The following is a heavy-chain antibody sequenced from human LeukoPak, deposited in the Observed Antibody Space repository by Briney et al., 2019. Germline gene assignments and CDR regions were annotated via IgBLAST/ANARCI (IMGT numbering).Heavy chain of an antibody. CDR1: GGSISSGSYY. V-gene: IGHV4-61*02. CDR2: IYTSGST. CDR3: ATKDDYGEESSEY. D-gene: IGHD4-17*01. Sequence: SQTLSLTCTVSGGSISSGSYYWSWIRQPAGKGLEWIGRIYTSGSTNYNPSLKSRVTISVDTSKNQFSLKLSSVTAADTAVYYCATKDDYGEESSEYWGQGTLVTVSS. J-gene: IGHJ4*02.